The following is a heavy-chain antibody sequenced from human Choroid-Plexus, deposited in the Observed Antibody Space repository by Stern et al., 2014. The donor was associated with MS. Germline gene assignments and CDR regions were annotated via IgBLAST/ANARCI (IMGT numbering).Heavy chain of an antibody. CDR1: GFTFDDHA. CDR3: VKDVDSSIAVSFDY. CDR2: ISWNSGAI. V-gene: IGHV3-9*01. J-gene: IGHJ4*02. Sequence: EVHLVESGGGLVQPGGSLRLSCGASGFTFDDHAMQWVRQSPAKGLGWVAGISWNSGAIAYSASVKGRFTISRDNAKNSLFLQMNSLRPEDTALYYCVKDVDSSIAVSFDYWGQGTQVTVSS. D-gene: IGHD6-19*01.